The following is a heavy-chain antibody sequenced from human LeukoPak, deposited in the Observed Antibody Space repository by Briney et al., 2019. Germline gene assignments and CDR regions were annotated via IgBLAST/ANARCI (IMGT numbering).Heavy chain of an antibody. CDR3: ARYYYDSSRGFFDI. J-gene: IGHJ3*02. CDR1: GGSTSSYY. Sequence: SETLSLTCTVSGGSTSSYYWSWIRQPPGKGLEWIGYIYYSGSTNYNPSLKSRVTISVDTSKNQFSLKLSSVTAADTAVYYCARYYYDSSRGFFDIWGQGTMVTVSS. D-gene: IGHD3-22*01. CDR2: IYYSGST. V-gene: IGHV4-59*08.